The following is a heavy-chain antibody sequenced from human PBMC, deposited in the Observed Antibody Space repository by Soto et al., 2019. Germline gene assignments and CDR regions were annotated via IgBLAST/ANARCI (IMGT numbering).Heavy chain of an antibody. CDR2: FHYSGGT. D-gene: IGHD5-18*01. CDR3: AGGDQLWSFDS. J-gene: IGHJ4*02. Sequence: SETLSLTCTVSGDSIISGSSYWSWIRQHPGKGLEWIAYFHYSGGTHYNPSFKSRATLSEDTSNNRFSLKLSSVTAADTAVYYCAGGDQLWSFDSWGQGTLVTVSS. V-gene: IGHV4-31*03. CDR1: GDSIISGSSY.